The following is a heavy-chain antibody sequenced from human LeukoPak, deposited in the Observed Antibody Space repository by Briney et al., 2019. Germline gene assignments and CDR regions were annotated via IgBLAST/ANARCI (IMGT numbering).Heavy chain of an antibody. CDR2: IYHSGST. J-gene: IGHJ3*02. Sequence: SETLSLTCTVSGGSISSSSYYWGWIRQPPGKGLEWIGSIYHSGSTYYNPSLKSRVTISVDTSKNQFSLKLSSVTAADTAVYYCARARMIPGQVGGGNGAFDIWGQGTMVTVSS. D-gene: IGHD3-16*01. V-gene: IGHV4-39*07. CDR1: GGSISSSSYY. CDR3: ARARMIPGQVGGGNGAFDI.